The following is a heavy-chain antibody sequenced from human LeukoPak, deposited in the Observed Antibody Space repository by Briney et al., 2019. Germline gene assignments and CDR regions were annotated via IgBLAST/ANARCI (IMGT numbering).Heavy chain of an antibody. J-gene: IGHJ6*03. CDR1: EFSFRNYG. D-gene: IGHD3-3*02. CDR2: MRSDESRK. CDR3: AKDTFSNYHYYYYMDA. V-gene: IGHV3-30*02. Sequence: GGSLRLPCEASEFSFRNYGMHWVRQAPGKGLEGVAFMRSDESRKFHRNSVKGRFTISRDSSKNTVYLQMNSLRPDDTAIYYCAKDTFSNYHYYYYMDAWGKGTTVTVSS.